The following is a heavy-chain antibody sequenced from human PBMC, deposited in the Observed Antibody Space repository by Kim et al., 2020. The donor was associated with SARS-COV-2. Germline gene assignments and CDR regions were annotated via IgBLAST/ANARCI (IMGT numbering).Heavy chain of an antibody. D-gene: IGHD6-19*01. J-gene: IGHJ4*02. Sequence: ASVKVSCKASGYTFAAYYLNWVRQAPGQGLEWVGRIDPKTGATNYARRFQGRVTMSSDASTTTVYMELRSLKSDDTATYYCARDNGWYSSGWADFDHLAQ. CDR3: ARDNGWYSSGWADFDH. CDR1: GYTFAAYY. CDR2: IDPKTGAT. V-gene: IGHV1-2*06.